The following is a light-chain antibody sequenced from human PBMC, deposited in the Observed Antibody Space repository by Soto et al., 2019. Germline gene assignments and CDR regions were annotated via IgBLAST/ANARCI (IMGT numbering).Light chain of an antibody. CDR3: SSYTSSSSVV. CDR2: EVS. V-gene: IGLV2-14*01. J-gene: IGLJ2*01. CDR1: SSDVGGYNY. Sequence: QSALTQPASVSGSPGQSITISCTGTSSDVGGYNYVSWYQQHPGKAPKLMIYEVSNWPSGVSNRFSGSQSGNTASLTISGLQAEDEADYYCSSYTSSSSVVFGGGTQLTVL.